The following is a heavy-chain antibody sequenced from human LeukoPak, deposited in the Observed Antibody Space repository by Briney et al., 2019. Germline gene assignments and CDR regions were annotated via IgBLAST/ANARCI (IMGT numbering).Heavy chain of an antibody. D-gene: IGHD6-6*01. CDR2: IYTSGST. CDR1: GGSISSYY. J-gene: IGHJ4*02. Sequence: PSETLSLTCTVSGGSISSYYWSWIRQPPGKGLEWIGYIYTSGSTNYNPSLKSRVTISVDTSKSQFSVNLRSVTAADTAVYYCACGTEYSSYDYWGQGTLVTVSS. V-gene: IGHV4-4*09. CDR3: ACGTEYSSYDY.